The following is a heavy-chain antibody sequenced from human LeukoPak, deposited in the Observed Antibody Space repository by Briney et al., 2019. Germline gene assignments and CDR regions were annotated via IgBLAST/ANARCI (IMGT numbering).Heavy chain of an antibody. CDR3: ARKGYCTNGVCPRGYYCMDV. J-gene: IGHJ6*03. CDR1: GFTFSSYA. Sequence: GGSLRLSCAASGFTFSSYAMSWVRQAPGKGLEWVSAISGSGGSTYYADSVKGRFTISRDNSKNTLYLQMNSLRAEDTAVYYCARKGYCTNGVCPRGYYCMDVWGKGTTVTVSS. CDR2: ISGSGGST. V-gene: IGHV3-23*01. D-gene: IGHD2-8*01.